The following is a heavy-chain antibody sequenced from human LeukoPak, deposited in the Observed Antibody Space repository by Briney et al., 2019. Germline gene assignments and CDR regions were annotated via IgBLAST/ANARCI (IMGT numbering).Heavy chain of an antibody. D-gene: IGHD3-10*01. CDR3: ARDRRGVREDGMDV. J-gene: IGHJ6*02. CDR1: GGSISSYY. V-gene: IGHV4-59*01. CDR2: IYYSGST. Sequence: SETLSLTCTVSGGSISSYYWSWLRQPPGKGLEWIGYIYYSGSTNYNPSLKSRVTISVDMSKNQFSLKLSSVTAADTAVYYCARDRRGVREDGMDVWGQGTTVTVSS.